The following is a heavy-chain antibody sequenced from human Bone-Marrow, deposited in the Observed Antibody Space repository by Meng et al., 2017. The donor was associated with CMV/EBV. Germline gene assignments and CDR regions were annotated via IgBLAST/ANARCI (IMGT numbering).Heavy chain of an antibody. CDR1: EFTFSSYA. J-gene: IGHJ4*02. CDR2: VSYDGSKK. V-gene: IGHV3-30-3*01. CDR3: ARYSSSSGRLDY. D-gene: IGHD6-6*01. Sequence: GGSLRLSCEASEFTFSSYAMHWVRQAPGKGLEWVAVVSYDGSKKYYADSVKGRFSISRDNSKSTLSLQMNSLRAADTAVYYCARYSSSSGRLDYWGQGTLVTVSS.